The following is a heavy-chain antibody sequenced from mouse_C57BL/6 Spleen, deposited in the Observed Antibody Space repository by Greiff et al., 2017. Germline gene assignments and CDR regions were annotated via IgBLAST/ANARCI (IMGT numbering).Heavy chain of an antibody. CDR1: GYAFSSYW. V-gene: IGHV1-80*01. D-gene: IGHD4-1*01. CDR3: ARRGLDWDGFAY. Sequence: QVQLQQSGAELVKPGASVKISCKASGYAFSSYWMNWVKQRPGKGLEWIGQIYPGDGDTNYNGQFKGKATLTADKSSSTAYMQLSSLTSEDSAVYFCARRGLDWDGFAYWGQGTLVTVSA. CDR2: IYPGDGDT. J-gene: IGHJ3*01.